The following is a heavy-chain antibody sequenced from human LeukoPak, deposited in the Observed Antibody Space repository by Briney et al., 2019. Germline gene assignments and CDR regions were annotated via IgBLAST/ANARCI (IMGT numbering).Heavy chain of an antibody. CDR3: ARKTSMIVKGAFGI. V-gene: IGHV1-2*02. CDR1: GYTFTGYY. D-gene: IGHD3-22*01. J-gene: IGHJ3*02. Sequence: ASVKVSCKASGYTFTGYYMHWVRQAPGQGLEWMGWINPNSGGTNYAQKFQGRVTMTRDTSISTAYMELSRLRSDDTAVYYCARKTSMIVKGAFGIWGQGTMVTVSS. CDR2: INPNSGGT.